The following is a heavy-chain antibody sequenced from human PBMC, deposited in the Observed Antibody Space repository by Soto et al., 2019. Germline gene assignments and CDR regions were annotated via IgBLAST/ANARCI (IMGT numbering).Heavy chain of an antibody. CDR1: GYTFTSYG. CDR2: ISAYNGNT. Sequence: ASVKVSCKASGYTFTSYGISWVRQAPGQGLEWMGWISAYNGNTNYAQKLQGRVTMTTDTSTSTAYMELRSLRSDDTAVYYCARSENYDFWSGYYRPDYYYYYGMDVWGRGTTVTVSS. CDR3: ARSENYDFWSGYYRPDYYYYYGMDV. V-gene: IGHV1-18*04. J-gene: IGHJ6*02. D-gene: IGHD3-3*01.